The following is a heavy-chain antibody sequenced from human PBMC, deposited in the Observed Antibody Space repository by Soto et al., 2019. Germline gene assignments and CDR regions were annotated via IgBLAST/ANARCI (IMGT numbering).Heavy chain of an antibody. D-gene: IGHD5-18*01. CDR2: ISSSSSYI. V-gene: IGHV3-21*01. J-gene: IGHJ4*02. CDR3: ARGGVATAVKWRPNDY. CDR1: GFTFSRYS. Sequence: EVQLVESGGGLVKPGGALRLSCAASGFTFSRYSMNWIRQAQGKGLEWVSSISSSSSYIYYADSVKGRFTISRDNAKNSLYLQMNSLRAEDTAVYYCARGGVATAVKWRPNDYWGQGTLVTVSS.